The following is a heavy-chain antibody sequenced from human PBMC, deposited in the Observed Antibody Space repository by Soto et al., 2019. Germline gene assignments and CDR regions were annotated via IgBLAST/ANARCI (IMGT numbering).Heavy chain of an antibody. CDR3: ARDVYCGGYCYDY. Sequence: SETLSLTCTVSGGSVSSGSYYWSWIRQPPGKGLEWIGYIYYSGSTNYNPSLKSRVTISVDTSKNQFSLKLSSVTAADTAVYYCARDVYCGGYCYDYWGQGTLVTVSS. D-gene: IGHD2-21*01. CDR2: IYYSGST. CDR1: GGSVSSGSYY. V-gene: IGHV4-61*01. J-gene: IGHJ4*02.